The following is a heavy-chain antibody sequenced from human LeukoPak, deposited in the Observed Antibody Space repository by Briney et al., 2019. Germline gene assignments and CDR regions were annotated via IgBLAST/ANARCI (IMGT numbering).Heavy chain of an antibody. CDR2: IYYSGST. Sequence: SETLSLTCTVSGGSISSSSYYWGWIRQPPGKGLEWIGSIYYSGSTYYNPSLKSRVTISVDTSKNQFSLKLSSVTAADTAVYYCASSRYFDRSRFDPWGQGTLVTVSS. V-gene: IGHV4-39*01. CDR1: GGSISSSSYY. J-gene: IGHJ5*02. CDR3: ASSRYFDRSRFDP. D-gene: IGHD3-9*01.